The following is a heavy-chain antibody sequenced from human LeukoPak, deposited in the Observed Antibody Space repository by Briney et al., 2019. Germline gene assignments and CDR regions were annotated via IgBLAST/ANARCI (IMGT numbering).Heavy chain of an antibody. CDR3: ARDSYDSSGYRKFDY. D-gene: IGHD3-22*01. J-gene: IGHJ4*02. CDR1: GGSISSGGYY. CDR2: IYYSGST. V-gene: IGHV4-31*03. Sequence: SQTLSLTCTVSGGSISSGGYYWSWIRQHPGKGLEWIGYIYYSGSTYYNPSLKSRVTISVDTSKNQFSLKLSSATAADTAVYYCARDSYDSSGYRKFDYWGQGTLVTVSS.